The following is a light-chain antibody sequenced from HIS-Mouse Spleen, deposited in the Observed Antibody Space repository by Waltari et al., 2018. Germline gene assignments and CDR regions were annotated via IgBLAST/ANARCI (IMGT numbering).Light chain of an antibody. CDR3: QQYYSYPPAT. CDR2: AES. J-gene: IGKJ4*01. V-gene: IGKV1-8*01. Sequence: AIRMTQSPSSLSASTGDRVTITCRASQGISSYLAWYQQKPGKAPKLLIYAESTLQSGVPSRFSGSGSGTDFTLTISCLQSEDFATYYCQQYYSYPPATFGGGTKVEIK. CDR1: QGISSY.